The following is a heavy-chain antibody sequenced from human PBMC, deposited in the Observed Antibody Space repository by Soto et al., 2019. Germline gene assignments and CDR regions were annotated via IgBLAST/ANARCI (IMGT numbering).Heavy chain of an antibody. CDR1: GYTFTGFY. J-gene: IGHJ4*02. CDR3: ARTGPPYDYLFGD. D-gene: IGHD4-17*01. V-gene: IGHV1-2*02. Sequence: ASVKVSCKTSGYTFTGFYIHWVRQAPGQGLECMGWINPNSGDTNYAAKFQGRVTMTSEASISTAYMELTRLRSDDTAVYYCARTGPPYDYLFGDWGQGTLVTVSS. CDR2: INPNSGDT.